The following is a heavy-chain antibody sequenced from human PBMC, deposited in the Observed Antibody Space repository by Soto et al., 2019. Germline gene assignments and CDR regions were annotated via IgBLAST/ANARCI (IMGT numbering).Heavy chain of an antibody. Sequence: QVHLVQSAAEVKKPGASVTVSCKASGYPFSSYGITWVRQAPGQGLEWMGWTSAFYGNSTYSEKFQGRVTMTIDTSTSTAYMDLTSLNSDDTAVYYCARLVVAGSPLDYWGQGPLVTVSS. J-gene: IGHJ4*02. CDR1: GYPFSSYG. D-gene: IGHD2-15*01. V-gene: IGHV1-18*04. CDR2: TSAFYGNS. CDR3: ARLVVAGSPLDY.